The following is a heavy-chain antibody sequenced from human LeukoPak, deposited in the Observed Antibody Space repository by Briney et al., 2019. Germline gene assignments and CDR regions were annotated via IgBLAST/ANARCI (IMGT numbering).Heavy chain of an antibody. V-gene: IGHV3-23*01. J-gene: IGHJ4*02. CDR3: AKRGVVIRVFLVGFHKEAYYFDS. Sequence: GGSLRLSCAVSGITLSNYGMSWVRQAPGKGLEWVAGLSGSGGGTNYADSVQGWFTISRDNPKNTLYLQMDSLRAEDTAVYFCAKRGVVIRVFLVGFHKEAYYFDSWGQGALVTVSS. CDR1: GITLSNYG. CDR2: LSGSGGGT. D-gene: IGHD3-10*01.